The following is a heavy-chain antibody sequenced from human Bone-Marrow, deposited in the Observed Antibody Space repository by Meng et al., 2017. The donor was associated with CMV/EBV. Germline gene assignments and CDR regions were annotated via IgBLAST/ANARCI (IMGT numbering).Heavy chain of an antibody. V-gene: IGHV1-69*04. D-gene: IGHD6-6*01. CDR3: ARDLGYSSSFAFDI. CDR2: IIPILGIA. CDR1: GGTFSSYT. J-gene: IGHJ3*02. Sequence: SVKVSCKASGGTFSSYTISWVRQAPGQGLEWMGRIIPILGIANYAQKFQGRVTITADKATSTAYMELRSLRSEDTAVYYCARDLGYSSSFAFDIWGQGTMGTV.